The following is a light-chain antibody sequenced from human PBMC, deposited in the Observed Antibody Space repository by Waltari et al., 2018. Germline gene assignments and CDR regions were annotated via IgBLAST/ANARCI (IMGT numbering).Light chain of an antibody. Sequence: QLVLTQSPSASASLGASVKLTCTLSSWHSSHVIAWLQQRPEKGPRYLMKVNSDGSHSKGDEIPDRFSGSSSGAERYLTISNLQSEDEADYFCQTGGHGTWVFGGGTTLTVL. J-gene: IGLJ3*02. CDR3: QTGGHGTWV. V-gene: IGLV4-69*01. CDR2: VNSDGSH. CDR1: SWHSSHV.